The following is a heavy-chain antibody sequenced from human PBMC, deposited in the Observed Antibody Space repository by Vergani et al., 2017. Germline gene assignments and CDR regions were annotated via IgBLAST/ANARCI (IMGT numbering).Heavy chain of an antibody. CDR2: INPNPGGA. J-gene: IGHJ3*01. Sequence: QVQLVQSGAEVKKPGASVKVSCKASGYNFTAYYLNWVRQAPGQGLEWVGWINPNPGGAYYAQKFQDTATMTRVTSTSTAYMELSGLRSDDTAVYFCAGDQVFHDKLWGSYRWGFFDFWGQGTTVTVSS. CDR1: GYNFTAYY. CDR3: AGDQVFHDKLWGSYRWGFFDF. D-gene: IGHD3-16*02. V-gene: IGHV1-2*02.